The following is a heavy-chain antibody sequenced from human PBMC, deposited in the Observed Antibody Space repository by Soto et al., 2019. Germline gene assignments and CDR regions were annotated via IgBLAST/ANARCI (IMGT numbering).Heavy chain of an antibody. J-gene: IGHJ6*02. Sequence: SVKVSCKASGFTFTHSGMQWVRQARGQSLEWIGWIVVGSGNTNYAPKFQERVTITWDKSTFTAYMELRSLRSDDTAVYYCARVYSSGWPYYYYYGMDVWGQGTTVTVSS. V-gene: IGHV1-58*02. CDR1: GFTFTHSG. CDR3: ARVYSSGWPYYYYYGMDV. CDR2: IVVGSGNT. D-gene: IGHD6-19*01.